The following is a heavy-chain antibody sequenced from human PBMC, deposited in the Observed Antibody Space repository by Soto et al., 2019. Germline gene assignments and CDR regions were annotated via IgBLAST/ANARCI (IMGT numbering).Heavy chain of an antibody. V-gene: IGHV4-59*01. CDR1: GGSLSSYY. CDR2: VYFSGNT. J-gene: IGHJ5*02. CDR3: GSVRPSGYVLS. Sequence: ETLCRTGPVSGGSLSSYYWTWIRQSPGKGLEWIGYVYFSGNTNYNPSLKSRVTISIDTSKNQFSLRLASVTAADTAFYYCGSVRPSGYVLSWGQGTLVTVYS. D-gene: IGHD6-25*01.